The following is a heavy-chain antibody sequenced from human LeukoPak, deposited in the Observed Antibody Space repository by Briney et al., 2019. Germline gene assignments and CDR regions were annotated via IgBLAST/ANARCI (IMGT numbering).Heavy chain of an antibody. Sequence: GGSLRLSCAASGFTFSSYAMHWVRQAPGKGLEWVSAISGGGGNTYYADSVKGRFTISRDNSKNTLYLQMNSLRAEDTAVYYCGKNRYSGSLSPFDIWGQGTMVTVSS. V-gene: IGHV3-23*01. CDR1: GFTFSSYA. J-gene: IGHJ3*02. D-gene: IGHD1-26*01. CDR2: ISGGGGNT. CDR3: GKNRYSGSLSPFDI.